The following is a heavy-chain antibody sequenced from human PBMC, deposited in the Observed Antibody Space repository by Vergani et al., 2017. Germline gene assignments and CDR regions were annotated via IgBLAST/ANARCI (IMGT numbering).Heavy chain of an antibody. CDR3: ARVCSDSSSWLGYYYYYMDV. D-gene: IGHD6-13*01. Sequence: QVQLVQSGAEVKKPGASVKVSCKASGYTFTGYYMHWVRQAPGQGLEWMGWINPNSGGTNYAQKFQGRVTMTRDTSISTAYMELSRLRSDDTAVYYWARVCSDSSSWLGYYYYYMDVWGKGTTVTVSS. CDR2: INPNSGGT. CDR1: GYTFTGYY. V-gene: IGHV1-2*02. J-gene: IGHJ6*03.